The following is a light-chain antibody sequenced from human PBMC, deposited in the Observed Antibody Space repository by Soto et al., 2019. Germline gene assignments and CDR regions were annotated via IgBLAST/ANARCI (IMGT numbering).Light chain of an antibody. CDR1: SSDVGGYNY. CDR3: SSYAGSSNV. CDR2: EVK. V-gene: IGLV2-8*01. J-gene: IGLJ1*01. Sequence: QSALTQPPSASGSPGPSVALSCTGTSSDVGGYNYVSWYQQHPRKAPKLRIYEVKKRPAGFPDRFSGSKSGNTASLTVSGLQAEAEADYYCSSYAGSSNVFGTGTKLPVL.